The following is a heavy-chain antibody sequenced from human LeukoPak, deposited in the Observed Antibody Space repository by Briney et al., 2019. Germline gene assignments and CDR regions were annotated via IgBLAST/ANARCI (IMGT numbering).Heavy chain of an antibody. CDR3: ARDIRAAGTAWFDP. Sequence: PSETLSLTCAVYGGSFSGYYWSWIRQPAGKGLEWIGRIYTSGSTNYNPSLKSRVTMSVDTSKNQFSLKLSSVTAADTAVYYCARDIRAAGTAWFDPWGQGTLVTVSS. CDR1: GGSFSGYY. CDR2: IYTSGST. V-gene: IGHV4-4*07. D-gene: IGHD6-13*01. J-gene: IGHJ5*02.